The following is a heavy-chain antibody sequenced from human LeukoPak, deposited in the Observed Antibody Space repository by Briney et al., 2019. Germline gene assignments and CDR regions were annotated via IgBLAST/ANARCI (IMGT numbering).Heavy chain of an antibody. D-gene: IGHD2-2*01. CDR2: ISGSGGST. Sequence: GGSLRLSCAASGFTFNSYAMSWVRQAPGKGLEWVSAISGSGGSTHYADSVEGRFTISRDSSKNTLYLQMNSLRGEDTAVYYCAKGAGYCSSTSCLYYFYGMDVWGQGTTVTVSS. CDR3: AKGAGYCSSTSCLYYFYGMDV. J-gene: IGHJ6*02. V-gene: IGHV3-23*01. CDR1: GFTFNSYA.